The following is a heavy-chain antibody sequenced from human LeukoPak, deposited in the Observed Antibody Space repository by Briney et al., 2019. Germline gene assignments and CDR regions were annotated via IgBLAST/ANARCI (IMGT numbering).Heavy chain of an antibody. J-gene: IGHJ6*03. Sequence: ASVKVSCKASGYTFTSYDINWVRQATGQGLEWMGWMNPNSGNTGYAQKFQGRVTMTRNTSISTAYMELSSLRSEDTAVYYCARGKRHIFDYYYYYMDAWGKGTTVTVSS. CDR1: GYTFTSYD. V-gene: IGHV1-8*01. CDR3: ARGKRHIFDYYYYYMDA. D-gene: IGHD3-3*01. CDR2: MNPNSGNT.